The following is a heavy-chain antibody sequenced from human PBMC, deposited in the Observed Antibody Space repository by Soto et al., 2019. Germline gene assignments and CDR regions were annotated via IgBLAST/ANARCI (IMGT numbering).Heavy chain of an antibody. V-gene: IGHV4-59*01. D-gene: IGHD5-12*01. CDR1: GDSITDYY. CDR2: IHHTGTA. CDR3: ARYSVATIRFFDY. Sequence: QVQLQESGPGLVKPSETLSLTCTVSGDSITDYYWSWIRESPGKGLEWIAYIHHTGTANYNPSLKSRVPISVDTSKSQFSLRLSSVTAADTAVYFCARYSVATIRFFDYWGQGTLVTVSS. J-gene: IGHJ4*02.